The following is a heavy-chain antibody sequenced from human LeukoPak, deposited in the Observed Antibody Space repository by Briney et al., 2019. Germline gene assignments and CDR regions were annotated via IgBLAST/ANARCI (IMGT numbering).Heavy chain of an antibody. CDR1: GYTFTNLD. D-gene: IGHD1-1*01. CDR3: ASNPPNTGDFYY. Sequence: ASVKVSGKTSGYTFTNLDINWLRQAPGQGLEWMGWMSPNSGDTGYAQKFQGRVSMTRDTSISTAYMELSSLRSEDTAVYYCASNPPNTGDFYYWGLGSLVTVSS. CDR2: MSPNSGDT. V-gene: IGHV1-8*01. J-gene: IGHJ4*02.